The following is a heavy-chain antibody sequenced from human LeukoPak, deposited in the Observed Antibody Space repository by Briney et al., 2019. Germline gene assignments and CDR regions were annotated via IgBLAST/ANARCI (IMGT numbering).Heavy chain of an antibody. Sequence: GASVKVSCKASGYTFTGYYMHWGRQAPRQGLEWMGWINPNSGGTNYAQKFQGRVTMTRDTSISTAYMELSRLRSDDTAVYYCARGGFSRWFGELSRSMNYYGMDVWGQGITVTVSS. CDR3: ARGGFSRWFGELSRSMNYYGMDV. D-gene: IGHD3-10*01. J-gene: IGHJ6*02. V-gene: IGHV1-2*02. CDR2: INPNSGGT. CDR1: GYTFTGYY.